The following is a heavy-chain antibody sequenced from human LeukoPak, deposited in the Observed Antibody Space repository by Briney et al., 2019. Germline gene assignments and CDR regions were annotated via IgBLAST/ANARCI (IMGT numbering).Heavy chain of an antibody. Sequence: GSLRLSCAASGFTFSTYNMNWVRQTPGKGLEWVSSITSSSAYTFYADSVRGRFTISRDNAKSSLYLQMNSLRAEDTAVYYCARFLRSGWYYFDYWGQGTLVTVSS. CDR3: ARFLRSGWYYFDY. D-gene: IGHD6-19*01. J-gene: IGHJ4*02. CDR1: GFTFSTYN. CDR2: ITSSSAYT. V-gene: IGHV3-21*01.